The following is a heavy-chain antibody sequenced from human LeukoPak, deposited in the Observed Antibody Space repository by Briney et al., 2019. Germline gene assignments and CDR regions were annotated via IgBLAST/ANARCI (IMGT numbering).Heavy chain of an antibody. Sequence: PGRSLRLSCAASGFTFSSYWMHWVRQAPGRGLMWVSRINNDGTNTVYADSVKGRFTISRDNAKNTLYLQMNSLTAEDTAVYFCVRGSSSPDFWGQGTLVTVSS. CDR2: INNDGTNT. J-gene: IGHJ4*02. V-gene: IGHV3-74*01. CDR1: GFTFSSYW. CDR3: VRGSSSPDF.